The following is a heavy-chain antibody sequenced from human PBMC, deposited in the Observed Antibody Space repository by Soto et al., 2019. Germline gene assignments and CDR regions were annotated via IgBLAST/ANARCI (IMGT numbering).Heavy chain of an antibody. CDR1: GFTFSSYA. Sequence: PGGSLRLSCSASGFTFSSYAMHWVRQAPGKGLEYVSAISSNGGSTYYADSVKGRFTISRDNSKNTLYLQMSSLRAEDTAVYYCVKMGLYGGNYQTVRVSYYYYGMDVWGQGTTVTVSS. CDR3: VKMGLYGGNYQTVRVSYYYYGMDV. D-gene: IGHD4-17*01. CDR2: ISSNGGST. J-gene: IGHJ6*02. V-gene: IGHV3-64D*06.